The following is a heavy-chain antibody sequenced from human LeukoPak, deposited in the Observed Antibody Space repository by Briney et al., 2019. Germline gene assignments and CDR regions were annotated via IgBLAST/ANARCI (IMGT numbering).Heavy chain of an antibody. J-gene: IGHJ4*02. CDR3: AKQQPGERYYFDY. V-gene: IGHV3-23*01. D-gene: IGHD3-16*01. Sequence: GGSLRLSCEASGFTFSSSAMGWVRQAPGKWLEWVSTLGDRGDTYYADSVKGRFTISRDSSKNTLYLRMNSLRAEDTAVYFCAKQQPGERYYFDYWGQGTLVTVSS. CDR1: GFTFSSSA. CDR2: LGDRGDT.